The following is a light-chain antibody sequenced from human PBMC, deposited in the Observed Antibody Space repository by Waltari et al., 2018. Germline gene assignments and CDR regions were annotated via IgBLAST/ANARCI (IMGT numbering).Light chain of an antibody. J-gene: IGKJ2*01. CDR2: AAS. V-gene: IGKV1-39*01. Sequence: DIQMTKSPSSLSASVGDRVTITCRASQSISSYLNWYQQQPGKAPKLLIYAASSLQSVCTSRFSGSGSGTDFTLTLSSLQPEDFATYYCQQSYSTPYTFGQWTKLEI. CDR1: QSISSY. CDR3: QQSYSTPYT.